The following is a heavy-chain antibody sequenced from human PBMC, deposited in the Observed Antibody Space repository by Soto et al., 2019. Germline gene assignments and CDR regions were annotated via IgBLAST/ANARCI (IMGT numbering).Heavy chain of an antibody. CDR2: ISYDGSNK. CDR3: ARGVAAAGTI. CDR1: GFTFSSYA. D-gene: IGHD6-13*01. V-gene: IGHV3-30-3*01. Sequence: QVQLVESGGGVVQPGRSLRLSCAASGFTFSSYAMHWVRQAPGKGLEWVAVISYDGSNKYYADSVKGRFTISRDNSKNTLSLQINSLRAEDTAVYYCARGVAAAGTIWGPGTLATVSS. J-gene: IGHJ4*02.